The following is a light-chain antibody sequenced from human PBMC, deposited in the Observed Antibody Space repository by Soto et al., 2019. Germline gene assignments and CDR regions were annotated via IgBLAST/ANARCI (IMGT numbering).Light chain of an antibody. V-gene: IGKV3-11*01. J-gene: IGKJ4*01. CDR2: HAS. CDR3: QQYGRSPT. Sequence: EIVLTQSPATLSLSLGERATLSCRASQSVSSYLAWYQQKPGQSPRLLIYHASNRATGIPARFSGSGSGTDFTLAISRLESEDFAVYYCQQYGRSPTFGGGTKVDIK. CDR1: QSVSSY.